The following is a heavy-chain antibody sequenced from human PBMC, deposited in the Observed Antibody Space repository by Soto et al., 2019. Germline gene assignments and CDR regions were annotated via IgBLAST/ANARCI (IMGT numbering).Heavy chain of an antibody. D-gene: IGHD3-22*01. CDR1: GFTFSSYW. Sequence: GGSLRLSCAASGFTFSSYWMSWVRQAPGKGLEWVANIKQDGSEKYYVDSVKGRFTISRDNAKNSLCLQMNSLRAEDTAVYYCARFYYDSSGYLPSPYYYYYGMDVWGQGTTVTVSS. CDR3: ARFYYDSSGYLPSPYYYYYGMDV. V-gene: IGHV3-7*04. CDR2: IKQDGSEK. J-gene: IGHJ6*02.